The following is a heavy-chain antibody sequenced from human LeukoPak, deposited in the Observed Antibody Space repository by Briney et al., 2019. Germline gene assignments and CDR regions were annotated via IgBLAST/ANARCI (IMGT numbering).Heavy chain of an antibody. D-gene: IGHD3-10*01. CDR3: AKSSRFGEFFYYFDY. CDR1: GFTFSSYA. J-gene: IGHJ4*02. CDR2: ISGSGGST. Sequence: SGGSLRLSCAASGFTFSSYAMSWVRQAPGKGLEWVSAISGSGGSTYYADSVKGRFTISRDNSKNTLYLQMNSLRAEDTAVYYCAKSSRFGEFFYYFDYWGQGTLVTVSS. V-gene: IGHV3-23*01.